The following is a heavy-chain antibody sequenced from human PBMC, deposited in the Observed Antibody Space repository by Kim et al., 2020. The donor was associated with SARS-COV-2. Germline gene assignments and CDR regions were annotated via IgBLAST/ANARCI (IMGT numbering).Heavy chain of an antibody. D-gene: IGHD6-19*01. CDR3: ARQGNVRPSAWYFDY. V-gene: IGHV4-39*01. Sequence: PSRKSRVTISEDTSKNQFSPKLSSVTAADAAVYYCARQGNVRPSAWYFDYWGQGTLVTVSS. J-gene: IGHJ4*02.